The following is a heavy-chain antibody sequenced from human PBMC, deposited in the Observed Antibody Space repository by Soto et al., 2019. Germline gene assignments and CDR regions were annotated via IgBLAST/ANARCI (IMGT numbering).Heavy chain of an antibody. Sequence: WGSLRLSCAASGFTFSSYAMSWVRQAPGKGLEWVSAISGSGESTYYADSVKGRFTISRDNSKNTLHLQMNSLRAEDTAVYYCAKMYRERADSDNNWFDPWGQGTLVTVSS. CDR3: AKMYRERADSDNNWFDP. D-gene: IGHD2-2*01. CDR2: ISGSGEST. V-gene: IGHV3-23*01. J-gene: IGHJ5*02. CDR1: GFTFSSYA.